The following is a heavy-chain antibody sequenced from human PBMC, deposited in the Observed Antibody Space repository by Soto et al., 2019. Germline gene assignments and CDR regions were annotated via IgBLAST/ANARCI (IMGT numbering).Heavy chain of an antibody. CDR2: IKSKTDGGTT. CDR3: VKDIVLVPADRGPYYYYYGMDV. D-gene: IGHD2-2*01. CDR1: GFSFSNAC. J-gene: IGHJ6*02. V-gene: IGHV3-15*01. Sequence: XVCLRLSCAACGFSFSNACMSWVRQAPGKGLEWVGRIKSKTDGGTTDYAAPVKGRFTISRDDSKNTLYLQMNSLKTEDTAVYYCVKDIVLVPADRGPYYYYYGMDVWGQRTTVTVSS.